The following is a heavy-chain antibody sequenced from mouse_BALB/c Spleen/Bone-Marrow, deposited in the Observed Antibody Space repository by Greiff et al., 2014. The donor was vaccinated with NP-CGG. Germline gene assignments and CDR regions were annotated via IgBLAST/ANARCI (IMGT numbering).Heavy chain of an antibody. CDR2: IHYSGST. CDR1: AYSITSGYG. Sequence: VQLKESGPVLVKLSQSLSLTCTVTAYSITSGYGWHWIRQFPGNKLEWMGYIHYSGSTHYNPSLKSRISITRDTSKNQFFLQLNSVTTEDTATYHCAREARTTARFAYWGQGTLVTVSA. CDR3: AREARTTARFAY. D-gene: IGHD1-2*01. V-gene: IGHV3-1*02. J-gene: IGHJ3*01.